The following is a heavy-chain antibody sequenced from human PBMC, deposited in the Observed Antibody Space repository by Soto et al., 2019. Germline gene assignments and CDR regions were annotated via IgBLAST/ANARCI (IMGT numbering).Heavy chain of an antibody. CDR2: ISGSGGST. D-gene: IGHD6-19*01. V-gene: IGHV3-23*01. CDR1: GFTFSSYV. Sequence: EVQVLESGGGLVQPGGSLRLSCAASGFTFSSYVLNWFRQAPGKGLEWVSVISGSGGSTYYTDSVKGRFTISRDNSKNTLYLQMNSLRAEDTAVYYCARRSSGWYFDYWGQGTLVTVSS. J-gene: IGHJ4*02. CDR3: ARRSSGWYFDY.